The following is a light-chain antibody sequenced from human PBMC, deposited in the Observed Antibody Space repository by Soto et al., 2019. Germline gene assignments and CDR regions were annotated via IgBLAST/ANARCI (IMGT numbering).Light chain of an antibody. V-gene: IGLV1-40*01. Sequence: QSVLTQPPSVSGAPGQRVTLSCTGSSSTIGAGYDVHWYQQLPGTAPKLLIYGNSNRPSGVPDRFSGSKSGTSASLAITGLQAEDAADYYCQAYDSSLSGDVFGPGTKMTVL. CDR1: SSTIGAGYD. CDR2: GNS. CDR3: QAYDSSLSGDV. J-gene: IGLJ1*01.